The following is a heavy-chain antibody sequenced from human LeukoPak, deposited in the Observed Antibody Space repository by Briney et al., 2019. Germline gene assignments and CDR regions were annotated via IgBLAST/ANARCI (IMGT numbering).Heavy chain of an antibody. CDR3: ARVSCISSSASDRDNYSAYYYFDI. D-gene: IGHD2-2*01. CDR1: GYSFTCDW. Sequence: GESLKISCKGSGYSFTCDWIGWVRQMPGKGLEWMGIIYPGDSDTRYSPSFQGQVTISADKSISTAYLQWSSLKASDTAMYYCARVSCISSSASDRDNYSAYYYFDIWGRGTTVTVSS. J-gene: IGHJ2*01. CDR2: IYPGDSDT. V-gene: IGHV5-51*01.